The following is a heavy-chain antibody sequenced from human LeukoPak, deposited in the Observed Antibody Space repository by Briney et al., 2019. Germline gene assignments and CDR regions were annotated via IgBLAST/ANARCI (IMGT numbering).Heavy chain of an antibody. D-gene: IGHD3-22*01. J-gene: IGHJ3*02. CDR2: INPSGGSK. Sequence: ASVKVSCKASGYTFTSYYMHWVRQPPGQGLEWMGIINPSGGSKSYAQKFQDRVTMTSDTSTSTVYMELSSLRSEDTAVYYCARSDSSGYYYVGAFDIWGQGTMVTVSS. V-gene: IGHV1-46*01. CDR3: ARSDSSGYYYVGAFDI. CDR1: GYTFTSYY.